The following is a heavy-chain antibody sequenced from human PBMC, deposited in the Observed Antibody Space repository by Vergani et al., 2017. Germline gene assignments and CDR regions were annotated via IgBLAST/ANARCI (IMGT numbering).Heavy chain of an antibody. V-gene: IGHV1-3*01. CDR2: INAGNGNT. CDR1: GYTFTTYA. Sequence: QVQLVQSGAEVRKPGASVKVSCKASGYTFTTYAMHWVRQAPGQRLEWMGGINAGNGNTKYSQKFQGRVTITRDTSARTAYMELSSLTSDDTAVYYCARVAYYDSSASYVGWFDPWGQGTLVTVSS. CDR3: ARVAYYDSSASYVGWFDP. D-gene: IGHD3-22*01. J-gene: IGHJ5*02.